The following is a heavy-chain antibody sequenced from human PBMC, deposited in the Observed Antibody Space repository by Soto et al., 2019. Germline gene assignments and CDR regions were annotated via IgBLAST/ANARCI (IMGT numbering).Heavy chain of an antibody. D-gene: IGHD1-20*01. CDR2: VFYTGFT. CDR3: ATSQKGYNWNYFDH. CDR1: GASISGSYYY. Sequence: SDTLSLTCADSGASISGSYYYRAWLRQSPGKGPEWIGSVFYTGFTSYNPSLESRVSVSVDTSKSQFSLKLSAVTAADTAVYYCATSQKGYNWNYFDHWGQGALVTVS. J-gene: IGHJ4*02. V-gene: IGHV4-39*01.